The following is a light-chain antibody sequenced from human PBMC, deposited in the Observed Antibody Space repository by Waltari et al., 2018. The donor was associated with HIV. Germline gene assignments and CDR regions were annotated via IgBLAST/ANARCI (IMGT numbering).Light chain of an antibody. CDR3: QSFDNSLNGYV. V-gene: IGLV1-40*01. CDR2: ANS. CDR1: SSNIGSNFD. Sequence: QSVLTQPPSVSGAPGQRVTISCTGSSSNIGSNFDVHWYQLPPGAAPKLLIFANSKRPSGVPDRFSAAKSATSASLAISGLQPEDEAEYYCQSFDNSLNGYVFGTGTTVIVL. J-gene: IGLJ1*01.